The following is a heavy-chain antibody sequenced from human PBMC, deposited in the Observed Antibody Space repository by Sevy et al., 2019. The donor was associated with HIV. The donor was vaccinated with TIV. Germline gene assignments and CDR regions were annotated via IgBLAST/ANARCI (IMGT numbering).Heavy chain of an antibody. D-gene: IGHD3-22*01. J-gene: IGHJ4*02. CDR1: GDSISSGGYY. CDR3: ARESQDTSGSIDY. CDR2: SYYSGST. Sequence: SETLSLTCTVSGDSISSGGYYWTWIRQHPGKGLEWIGYSYYSGSTYYNPSLKSRVTISVDTSNNQFSLKLSSVTAAYTAVYYCARESQDTSGSIDYWGQGTLVTVSS. V-gene: IGHV4-31*03.